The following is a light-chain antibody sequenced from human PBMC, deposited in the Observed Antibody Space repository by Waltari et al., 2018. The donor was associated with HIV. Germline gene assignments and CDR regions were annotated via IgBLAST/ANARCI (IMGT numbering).Light chain of an antibody. CDR2: EVS. CDR3: CSYAGSSTFVV. CDR1: SSDVWSYYL. V-gene: IGLV2-23*02. J-gene: IGLJ2*01. Sequence: QSALTQPASVSGSPGQSITISCTGTSSDVWSYYLISWYQQHPGKAPKLMIYEVSKRPSGVSNRFSGSKSGNTASLTISGLQAEDEADYYCCSYAGSSTFVVFGGGTKLTVL.